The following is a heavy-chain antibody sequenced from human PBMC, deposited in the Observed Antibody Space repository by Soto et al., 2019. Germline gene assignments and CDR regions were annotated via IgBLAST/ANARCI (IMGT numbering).Heavy chain of an antibody. CDR3: ARARKTVVRIAAAGTCWFDP. D-gene: IGHD6-13*01. CDR2: IYYSGST. V-gene: IGHV4-59*12. Sequence: SETLSLTCTVSGGSISSYYWSWIRQPPGTGLVWIGYIYYSGSTYYNPALKSRVTISVDTSKNQFSLKLSSVTAADTAVYYCARARKTVVRIAAAGTCWFDPWGQGTLVTVSS. J-gene: IGHJ5*02. CDR1: GGSISSYY.